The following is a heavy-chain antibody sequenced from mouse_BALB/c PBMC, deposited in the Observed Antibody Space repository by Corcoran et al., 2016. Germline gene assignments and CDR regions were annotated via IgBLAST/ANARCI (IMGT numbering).Heavy chain of an antibody. J-gene: IGHJ1*01. V-gene: IGHV1-18*01. CDR1: GYSFTGYT. CDR3: AIGYGNYEGWYFDV. CDR2: INPYNGGT. Sequence: EVQLQQTGPELVKPGASMKISCKASGYSFTGYTMNWVKQSHGKNLEWIGLINPYNGGTSYNQKFKGKATLTVDKSSSTAYMELLSLTSEDSAVYYCAIGYGNYEGWYFDVWGAGTTVTVSS. D-gene: IGHD2-10*02.